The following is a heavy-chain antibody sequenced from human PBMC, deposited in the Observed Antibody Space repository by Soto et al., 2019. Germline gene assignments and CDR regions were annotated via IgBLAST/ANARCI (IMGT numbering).Heavy chain of an antibody. CDR2: IIPIFGTA. CDR1: GGTFSSYA. CDR3: ASTNMVRGVGYYYYGMDV. V-gene: IGHV1-69*12. Sequence: QVQLVQSGAEVKKPGSSVKVSCKASGGTFSSYAISWVRQAPGQGLEWMGGIIPIFGTANYAQKFQGRVTITADESTSTADMELSSLRSEDTAVYYCASTNMVRGVGYYYYGMDVWGQGTTVTVSS. D-gene: IGHD3-10*01. J-gene: IGHJ6*02.